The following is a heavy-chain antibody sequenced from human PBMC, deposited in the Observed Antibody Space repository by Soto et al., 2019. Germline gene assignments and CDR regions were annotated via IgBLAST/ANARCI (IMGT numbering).Heavy chain of an antibody. D-gene: IGHD2-15*01. J-gene: IGHJ6*02. CDR1: GFTFSSYA. CDR3: AREDIVVVVAALYGMDV. V-gene: IGHV3-30-3*01. CDR2: ISYDGSNK. Sequence: SGGSLRLSCAASGFTFSSYAMHWVRQAPGKGLEWVAVISYDGSNKYYADSVKGRFTISRDNSKNTLYLQMNSLRAEDTAVYYCAREDIVVVVAALYGMDVWGQGTTVTVSS.